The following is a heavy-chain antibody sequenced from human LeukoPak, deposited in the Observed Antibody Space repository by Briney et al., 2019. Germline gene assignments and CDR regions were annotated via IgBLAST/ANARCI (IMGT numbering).Heavy chain of an antibody. CDR3: AKDANYLDSSGYLIPFDY. D-gene: IGHD3-22*01. CDR2: ISSNGQQT. J-gene: IGHJ4*02. V-gene: IGHV3-23*01. CDR1: GFTFSRSA. Sequence: GGSLRLSCSASGFTFSRSAMTWVRQLPGGGLEWVSSISSNGQQTYYGDSVKGRFSVSRDNSQNTLYLQMDSLRADDSALYYCAKDANYLDSSGYLIPFDYWGQGTLVTVSS.